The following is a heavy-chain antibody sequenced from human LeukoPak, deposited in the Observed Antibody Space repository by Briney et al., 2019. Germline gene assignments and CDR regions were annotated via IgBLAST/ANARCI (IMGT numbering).Heavy chain of an antibody. CDR2: IIPIFGTA. J-gene: IGHJ4*02. V-gene: IGHV1-69*13. Sequence: GASAKVSCKASGGTFSSYAISWARQAPGQGLEWMGGIIPIFGTANYAQKFQGRVTITADESTSTAYMELSSLRSGDTAVYYCARDGGSSGWYFCVYWGQGTLVTVSS. CDR1: GGTFSSYA. D-gene: IGHD6-19*01. CDR3: ARDGGSSGWYFCVY.